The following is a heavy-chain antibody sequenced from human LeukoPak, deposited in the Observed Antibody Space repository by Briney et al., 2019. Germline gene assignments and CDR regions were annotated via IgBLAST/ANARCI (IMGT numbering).Heavy chain of an antibody. CDR3: VRATPYDSSGYYYLYYYGMDV. CDR1: GYTFTSYG. J-gene: IGHJ6*02. Sequence: ASVKVSCKASGYTFTSYGISWVRQAPGQGLEWMGWISAYNGNTNYAQKLQGRVTMTTDTSTSTAYMELRSLRSDDTAVYYCVRATPYDSSGYYYLYYYGMDVWGQGTTVTVSS. CDR2: ISAYNGNT. V-gene: IGHV1-18*01. D-gene: IGHD3-22*01.